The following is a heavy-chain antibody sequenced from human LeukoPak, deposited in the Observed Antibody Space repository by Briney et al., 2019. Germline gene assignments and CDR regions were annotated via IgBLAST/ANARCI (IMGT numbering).Heavy chain of an antibody. Sequence: GASVKVSCKASGYTFTGYYMNWVRQAPGQGLEWMGWINAGNGNTKYSQEFQGRVTITRDTSASTAYMELSSLRSEDMAVYYCARELTPHGYYGSGQFWGQGTLVTVSS. CDR2: INAGNGNT. V-gene: IGHV1-3*03. J-gene: IGHJ4*02. CDR3: ARELTPHGYYGSGQF. D-gene: IGHD3-10*01. CDR1: GYTFTGYY.